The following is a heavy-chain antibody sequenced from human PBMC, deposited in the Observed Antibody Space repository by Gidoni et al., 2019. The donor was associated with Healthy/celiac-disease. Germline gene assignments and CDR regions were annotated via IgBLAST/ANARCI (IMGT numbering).Heavy chain of an antibody. Sequence: EVQLLESGGGLVQPGGSLRLSCSASVFTFSRYALSWVRQAPGKGLEWVSAISGSGGSTYYADSVKGRFTISRDNSKNTLYLQMNSLRAEDTAVYYCAKSGGYGDYISLYYGMDVWGQGTTVTVSS. CDR2: ISGSGGST. J-gene: IGHJ6*02. D-gene: IGHD4-17*01. CDR3: AKSGGYGDYISLYYGMDV. V-gene: IGHV3-23*01. CDR1: VFTFSRYA.